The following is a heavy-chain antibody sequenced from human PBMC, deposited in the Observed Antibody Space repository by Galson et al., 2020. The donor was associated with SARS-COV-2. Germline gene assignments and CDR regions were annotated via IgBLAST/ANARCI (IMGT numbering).Heavy chain of an antibody. V-gene: IGHV4-39*07. CDR1: GGSISSSSYY. J-gene: IGHJ4*02. Sequence: SETLSLTCTVSGGSISSSSYYWGWIRQPPGKGLEWIGGIYYSGSTYYNPSLKSRVTISVDTSKNQFSLKLSSVTAADTAVYYCARDGEWELLLTYSHYFDYWGQGTLVTVSS. CDR2: IYYSGST. CDR3: ARDGEWELLLTYSHYFDY. D-gene: IGHD1-26*01.